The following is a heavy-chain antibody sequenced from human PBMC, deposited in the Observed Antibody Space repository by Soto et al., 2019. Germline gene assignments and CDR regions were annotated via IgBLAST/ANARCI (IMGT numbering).Heavy chain of an antibody. J-gene: IGHJ6*03. CDR2: IWYDGSNK. Sequence: QVQLVESGGGVVQPERSLRLSCAASGFTFSSYGMHWVRQAPGKGLEWVAVIWYDGSNKYYADSVKGRFTISRDNSKNTLYLQMNSLRAEDTAVYYCARDGERGSSRYGGYYYYYMDVWGKGTTVTVSS. V-gene: IGHV3-33*01. D-gene: IGHD6-13*01. CDR3: ARDGERGSSRYGGYYYYYMDV. CDR1: GFTFSSYG.